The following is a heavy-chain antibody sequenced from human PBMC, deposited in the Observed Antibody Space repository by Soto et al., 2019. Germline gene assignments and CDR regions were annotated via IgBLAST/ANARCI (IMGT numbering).Heavy chain of an antibody. V-gene: IGHV2-70*01. CDR2: IDWDDDK. J-gene: IGHJ4*02. CDR3: ARIFSEGIAVAGPYDY. D-gene: IGHD6-19*01. Sequence: SGPTLVNPTQTLTLTCTFSGFSLSTSGMCVSWIRQPPGKALEWLALIDWDDDKYYSTSLKTRLTISKDTSKNQVVLTMTNMDPVDTATYYCARIFSEGIAVAGPYDYWGQGTLVTSPQ. CDR1: GFSLSTSGMC.